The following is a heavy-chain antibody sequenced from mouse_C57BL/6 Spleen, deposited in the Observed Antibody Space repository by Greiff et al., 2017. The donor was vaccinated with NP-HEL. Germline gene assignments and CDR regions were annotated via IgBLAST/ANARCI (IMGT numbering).Heavy chain of an antibody. J-gene: IGHJ4*01. CDR2: IYPRSGNT. D-gene: IGHD1-1*01. Sequence: QVQLKQSGAELARPGASVKLSCKASGYTFTSYGISWVKQRTGQGLEWIGEIYPRSGNTYYNEKFKGKATLTADKSSSTAYMELRSLTSEDSAVYFCARDYYGSSYVDYAMDYWGQGTSVTVSS. V-gene: IGHV1-81*01. CDR3: ARDYYGSSYVDYAMDY. CDR1: GYTFTSYG.